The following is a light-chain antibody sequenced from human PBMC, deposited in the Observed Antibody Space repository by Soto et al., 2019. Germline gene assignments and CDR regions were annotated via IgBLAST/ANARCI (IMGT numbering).Light chain of an antibody. CDR2: STS. CDR1: QGISGY. V-gene: IGKV1-9*01. CDR3: QQYNSYPIT. J-gene: IGKJ5*01. Sequence: GDRVTITCRASQGISGYLAWYQQKPGKVPKLLIYSTSTLQSGVPSRFSGSGSGTEFTLTISSLQPDDFATYYCQQYNSYPITFGQGTRLEIK.